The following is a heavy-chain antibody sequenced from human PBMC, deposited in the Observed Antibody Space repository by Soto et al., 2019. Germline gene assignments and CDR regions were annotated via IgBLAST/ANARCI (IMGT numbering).Heavy chain of an antibody. Sequence: QVQLQESGPGLVKPSGTLSLTCAVSGGSISSDDWWTWVRQTPGKGLEWIGEIYHSGTTNYNPSLMSRVTIAVDKAKSQFSLRLDSVTAADTAVYYCARSDCYGVCRGKWLDPWGLGILVTVSS. CDR2: IYHSGTT. D-gene: IGHD2-21*02. CDR3: ARSDCYGVCRGKWLDP. J-gene: IGHJ5*02. V-gene: IGHV4-4*02. CDR1: GGSISSDDW.